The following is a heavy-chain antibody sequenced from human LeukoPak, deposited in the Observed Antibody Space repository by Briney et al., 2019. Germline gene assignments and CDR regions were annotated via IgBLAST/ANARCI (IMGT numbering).Heavy chain of an antibody. Sequence: PSETLSLTCTVSGDSINSLDLWSWVRQPPGKGLEWIGEMHLSGTTHSNPSVKSRVTISIDKSKNQFFLNLSSVTAADTAVYYCAGLVGRYSSGLYYYYFDYWGQGTLVTVSS. CDR2: MHLSGTT. V-gene: IGHV4-4*02. J-gene: IGHJ4*02. D-gene: IGHD3-22*01. CDR3: AGLVGRYSSGLYYYYFDY. CDR1: GDSINSLDL.